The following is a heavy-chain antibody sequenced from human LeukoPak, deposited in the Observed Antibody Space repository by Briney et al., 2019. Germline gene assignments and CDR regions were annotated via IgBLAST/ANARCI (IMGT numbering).Heavy chain of an antibody. V-gene: IGHV3-21*01. Sequence: GGSLRLSCAASGFTFSSYSMNWVRQAPGKGLEWVSSISSSSSYIYYADSVKGRFTISRDKAKNSLYLQMNSLRAEDTAVYYCARQGSRSTYYFDYWGQGTLVTVSS. CDR2: ISSSSSYI. CDR3: ARQGSRSTYYFDY. CDR1: GFTFSSYS. D-gene: IGHD5/OR15-5a*01. J-gene: IGHJ4*02.